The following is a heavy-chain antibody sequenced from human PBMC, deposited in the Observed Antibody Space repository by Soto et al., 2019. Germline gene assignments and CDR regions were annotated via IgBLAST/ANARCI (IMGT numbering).Heavy chain of an antibody. J-gene: IGHJ5*02. D-gene: IGHD6-19*01. CDR2: ISGGGGNT. CDR3: AKDRGAGGRFSGIAVAGIPS. V-gene: IGHV3-23*01. Sequence: EVQLLESGGGLVQPGGSLRLSCAASGFTFSSYAMSWVRQTPGKGLEWVSGISGGGGNTYYADSVTGRFTISRDNSRNARDLQMNSLRAADTAIYYCAKDRGAGGRFSGIAVAGIPSWGQGTLVTVSS. CDR1: GFTFSSYA.